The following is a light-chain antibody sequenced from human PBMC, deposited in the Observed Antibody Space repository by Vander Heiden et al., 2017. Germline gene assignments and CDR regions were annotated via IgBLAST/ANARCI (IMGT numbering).Light chain of an antibody. J-gene: IGKJ3*01. CDR1: QGISSW. Sequence: DIQMTQSPSSVSASVGDRVTITCRASQGISSWLAWYQQKPGKAPKLLIYAASSLQSAVPSRFSGCASGTAFTLSIMSLLPEDFPTYSCRQAYSVPLTFGHGTKLDIK. CDR3: RQAYSVPLT. CDR2: AAS. V-gene: IGKV1-12*01.